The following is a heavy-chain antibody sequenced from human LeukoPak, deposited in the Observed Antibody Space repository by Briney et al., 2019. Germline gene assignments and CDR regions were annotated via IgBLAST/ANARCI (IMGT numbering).Heavy chain of an antibody. J-gene: IGHJ4*02. CDR2: IRNKATGYTT. CDR3: AGGSRGYFDY. D-gene: IGHD5-12*01. CDR1: GFTFSDLH. Sequence: GGSLRLSCAASGFTFSDLHIDWVRQAPGKGLEWVGRIRNKATGYTTEYAASVKGRFTISRDDSKNSVYLQMNNLQTEDTAVYYCAGGSRGYFDYWGQGTLVTVSS. V-gene: IGHV3-72*01.